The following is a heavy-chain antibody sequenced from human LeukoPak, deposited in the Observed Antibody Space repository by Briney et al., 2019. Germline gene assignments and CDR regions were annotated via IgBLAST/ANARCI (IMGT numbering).Heavy chain of an antibody. V-gene: IGHV3-74*01. CDR2: INADGSTT. D-gene: IGHD1-14*01. Sequence: TGGSLRLSCTASGFTFCNSWVHWVRQAPGKGLVWVSLINADGSTTSYADSVKGRFTISRDNARNTLSLEMNSLTIEDTAVYYCIVVVEPPDSDGFDVWGQGTMITVSS. CDR3: IVVVEPPDSDGFDV. J-gene: IGHJ3*01. CDR1: GFTFCNSW.